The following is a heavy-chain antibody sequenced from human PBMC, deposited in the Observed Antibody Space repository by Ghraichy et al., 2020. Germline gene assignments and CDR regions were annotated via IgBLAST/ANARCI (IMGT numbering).Heavy chain of an antibody. CDR3: AKSTPVPYDGSGYTHSPHSNYYYGMDV. Sequence: SETLSLTCTVSGGSISTYYWSWIRQPPGKGLEWIGYISYSGSTNYNPSLKSRVTISIDPSKNQFSLNLSPVTAADTAVYYCAKSTPVPYDGSGYTHSPHSNYYYGMDVWGHGTTVTVSS. V-gene: IGHV4-59*01. J-gene: IGHJ6*02. CDR1: GGSISTYY. CDR2: ISYSGST. D-gene: IGHD3-22*01.